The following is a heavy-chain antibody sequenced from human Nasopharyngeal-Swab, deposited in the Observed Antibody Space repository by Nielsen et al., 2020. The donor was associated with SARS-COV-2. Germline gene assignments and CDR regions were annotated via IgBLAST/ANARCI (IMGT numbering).Heavy chain of an antibody. D-gene: IGHD2-2*01. V-gene: IGHV1-18*04. CDR2: ISAYDGNT. Sequence: ASVKVSCKASGYTFTNYGFTWVRQAPGQGLEWIGWISAYDGNTNYAQKLQGRVTMTTDTSTSTAYMELRSLRSDDTAVYYCARDRIVVVPAAMDWFDPWGQGTLVTVSS. CDR1: GYTFTNYG. J-gene: IGHJ5*02. CDR3: ARDRIVVVPAAMDWFDP.